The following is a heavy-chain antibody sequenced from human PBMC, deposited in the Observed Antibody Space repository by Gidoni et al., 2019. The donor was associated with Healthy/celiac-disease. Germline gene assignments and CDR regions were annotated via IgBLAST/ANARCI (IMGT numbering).Heavy chain of an antibody. CDR3: ARARGAAPLYYFDY. Sequence: EVQLVESGGGLVKPGGSLRLSCAASGFTFSSDSMNWVRQAPGKGLEWVSSISSSSSYIYYADSVKGRFTISRDNAKNSLYLQMNSLRAEDTAVYYCARARGAAPLYYFDYWGQGTLVTVSS. CDR2: ISSSSSYI. V-gene: IGHV3-21*01. CDR1: GFTFSSDS. J-gene: IGHJ4*02. D-gene: IGHD6-6*01.